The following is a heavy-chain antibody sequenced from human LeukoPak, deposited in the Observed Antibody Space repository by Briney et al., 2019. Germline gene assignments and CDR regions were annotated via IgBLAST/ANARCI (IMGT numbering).Heavy chain of an antibody. CDR1: GGTFSSYV. J-gene: IGHJ4*02. CDR2: IIPNFGTA. Sequence: ASVKVSCKASGGTFSSYVISWVRQAPGQGLEWMGGIIPNFGTANYAQKFQGRVTITTDESTSTAYMELTSLRSEDTAVYYCARDPGDSSGYYSSRNYYFDSWGQGTLVTVSS. V-gene: IGHV1-69*05. CDR3: ARDPGDSSGYYSSRNYYFDS. D-gene: IGHD3-22*01.